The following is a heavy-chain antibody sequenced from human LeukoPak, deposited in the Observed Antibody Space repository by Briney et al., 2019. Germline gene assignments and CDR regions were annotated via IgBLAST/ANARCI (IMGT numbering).Heavy chain of an antibody. CDR2: IWYDGSKK. Sequence: QPGRSLRLSCAASGFTFSSHGMHWVRQAPSKGLEWVALIWYDGSKKNYADSVKGRFTISRDYSKSTLYRQINSIRAEDTAVYYCAKDLRYVSNWFDPWGQGTLVTVSS. CDR1: GFTFSSHG. J-gene: IGHJ5*02. V-gene: IGHV3-33*06. D-gene: IGHD3-9*01. CDR3: AKDLRYVSNWFDP.